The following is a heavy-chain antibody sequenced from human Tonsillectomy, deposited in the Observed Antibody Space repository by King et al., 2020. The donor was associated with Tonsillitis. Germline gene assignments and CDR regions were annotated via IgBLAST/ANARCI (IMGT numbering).Heavy chain of an antibody. Sequence: VQLVESGGGLVKPGGSLRLSCAASGFTFSDYYMSWIRQAPGKGLECVSYISSGGSTISYADSVKGRVTISRDNAKNSLYLQMNSLRAEDTAVYYCARVSSNGWYFDLWGRGTLVTVSS. J-gene: IGHJ2*01. CDR1: GFTFSDYY. D-gene: IGHD2-8*01. CDR3: ARVSSNGWYFDL. CDR2: ISSGGSTI. V-gene: IGHV3-11*01.